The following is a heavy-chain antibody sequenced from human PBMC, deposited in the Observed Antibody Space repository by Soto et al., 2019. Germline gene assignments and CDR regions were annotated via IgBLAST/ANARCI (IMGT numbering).Heavy chain of an antibody. D-gene: IGHD3-10*01. CDR3: ASSLRGSLSFDY. CDR1: GDSVSSNSAA. Sequence: PSQTLSLTCVISGDSVSSNSAAWNWIRQSPSRGLEWLGRTYYRSRWYNDYAVSVRGRITVNADTSKNQFSLHLNSVTPEDTAVYYCASSLRGSLSFDYWGQGXLVTVSS. CDR2: TYYRSRWYN. J-gene: IGHJ4*02. V-gene: IGHV6-1*01.